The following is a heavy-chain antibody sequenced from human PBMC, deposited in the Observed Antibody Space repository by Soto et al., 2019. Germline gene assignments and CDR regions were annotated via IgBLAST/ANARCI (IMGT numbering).Heavy chain of an antibody. D-gene: IGHD3-22*01. Sequence: PSETLSLTCTVSGGSISSYDLSWIRQPPGKGLEWIGYIYYSGSTNYNPSLKSRVTLSADTSKNQFSLKLISVTAADTAMYYCARVDSSGSYFDYWGQGTLVTVSS. J-gene: IGHJ4*02. V-gene: IGHV4-59*01. CDR3: ARVDSSGSYFDY. CDR1: GGSISSYD. CDR2: IYYSGST.